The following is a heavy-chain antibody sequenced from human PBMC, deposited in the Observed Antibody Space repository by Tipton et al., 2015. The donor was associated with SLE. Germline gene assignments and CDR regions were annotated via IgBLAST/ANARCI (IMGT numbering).Heavy chain of an antibody. CDR2: IHYSGTA. CDR1: GGSMSSSY. J-gene: IGHJ4*02. D-gene: IGHD1-26*01. Sequence: TLSLTCTVSGGSMSSSYWNWIRQSPGKGLEWIGYIHYSGTANYSPFLKSRVTISVDTSKNQFALKVTSVTAADTAVYYCGRLGGGYSTEYWGQGAPVTVSS. V-gene: IGHV4-59*08. CDR3: GRLGGGYSTEY.